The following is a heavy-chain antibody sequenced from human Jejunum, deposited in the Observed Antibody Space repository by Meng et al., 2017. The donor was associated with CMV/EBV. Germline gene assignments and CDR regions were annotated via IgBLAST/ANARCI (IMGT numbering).Heavy chain of an antibody. Sequence: ASGFTFSDYGMHWVRQAPGKGLEWVAFIRFDGGKKYYADSVKGRFTISRDNAKNSLYLQMNSLRAEDTAVYYCARGRVPVGAALNYWGQGTLVTVSS. V-gene: IGHV3-30*02. D-gene: IGHD1-26*01. J-gene: IGHJ4*02. CDR2: IRFDGGKK. CDR3: ARGRVPVGAALNY. CDR1: GFTFSDYG.